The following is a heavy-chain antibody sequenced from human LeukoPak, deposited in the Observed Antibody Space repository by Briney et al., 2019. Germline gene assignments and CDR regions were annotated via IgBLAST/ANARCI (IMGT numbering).Heavy chain of an antibody. V-gene: IGHV3-21*01. D-gene: IGHD3-3*01. CDR3: ARDGKSYYDFWSGYYTDLDY. Sequence: SGGSLRLSCAASGYTFSDYEINWVRQAPGKGLEWVSSISSSSSYIYYADSVKGRFTISRDNAKNTLYLQMNSLRAEDTAVYYCARDGKSYYDFWSGYYTDLDYWGQGTLVTVSS. CDR1: GYTFSDYE. J-gene: IGHJ4*02. CDR2: ISSSSSYI.